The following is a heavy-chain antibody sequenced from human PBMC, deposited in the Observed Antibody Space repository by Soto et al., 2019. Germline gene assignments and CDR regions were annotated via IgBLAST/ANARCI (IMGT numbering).Heavy chain of an antibody. D-gene: IGHD1-7*01. CDR1: GLTFSSYC. Sequence: GWSLRLSCAASGLTFSSYCMHGVRKAPGKGLEWVAVISYDGSNKYYADSVKGRFTISRDNSKNTLYLQMNSLRAEDTAVYYCAKGITGTIGVGYYYYCMDVWGKGTTVTVSS. CDR3: AKGITGTIGVGYYYYCMDV. CDR2: ISYDGSNK. V-gene: IGHV3-30*18. J-gene: IGHJ6*03.